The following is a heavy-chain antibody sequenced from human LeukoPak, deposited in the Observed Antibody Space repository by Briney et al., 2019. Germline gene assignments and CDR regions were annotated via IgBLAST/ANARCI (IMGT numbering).Heavy chain of an antibody. CDR1: GGSISSSSYY. CDR3: ARARYSGSYLFDY. Sequence: SETLSLTCTVSGGSISSSSYYWGWIRQPPGKGLEWIGSIYYSGSTNYNPSLKSRVTISVDKSKNQFSLKLSSVTAADTAVYYCARARYSGSYLFDYWGQGTLVTVSS. J-gene: IGHJ4*02. D-gene: IGHD1-26*01. V-gene: IGHV4-39*07. CDR2: IYYSGST.